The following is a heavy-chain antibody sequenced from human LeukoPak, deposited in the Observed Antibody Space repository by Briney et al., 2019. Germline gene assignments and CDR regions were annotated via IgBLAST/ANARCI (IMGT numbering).Heavy chain of an antibody. CDR2: IYYSGST. CDR1: GGSISSYY. D-gene: IGHD3-3*01. V-gene: IGHV4-59*01. J-gene: IGHJ3*02. CDR3: ARLTYYDFWSGADAFDI. Sequence: PSETLSLTCTVSGGSISSYYWSWIRQPPGKGLEWIGYIYYSGSTNYNPSLKSRVTISVDTSKNQFSLKLSSVTAADTAVYYCARLTYYDFWSGADAFDIWGQGTMVTVSS.